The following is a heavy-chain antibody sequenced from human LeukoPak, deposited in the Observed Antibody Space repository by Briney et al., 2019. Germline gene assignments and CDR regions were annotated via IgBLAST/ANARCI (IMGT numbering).Heavy chain of an antibody. CDR2: IFYSGST. J-gene: IGHJ4*02. CDR3: ARHDPEITMIVN. CDR1: GGSISSYY. Sequence: MASETLSLTCTVSGGSISSYYWGWIRQPPGKGLEWIGSIFYSGSTYYNPSLKSRVTISVDTSKNQFSLKLSSVTAADTAVYYCARHDPEITMIVNWGQGTLVTVSS. D-gene: IGHD3-22*01. V-gene: IGHV4-39*01.